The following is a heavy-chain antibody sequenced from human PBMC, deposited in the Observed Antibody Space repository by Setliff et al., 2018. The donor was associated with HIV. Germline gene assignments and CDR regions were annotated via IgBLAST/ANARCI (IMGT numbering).Heavy chain of an antibody. CDR1: GFTFSFHA. CDR3: AKGLSAFPPHGGFDK. J-gene: IGHJ3*02. Sequence: PGGSLRLSCAASGFTFSFHAMTWVRQAPGKGLEWVSLISGSGISTHYAYSVKGRFSMSRDNSKNTLSLQMNSLRAEDTAVYYCAKGLSAFPPHGGFDKWGQGTMVTVSS. V-gene: IGHV3-23*01. D-gene: IGHD3-3*02. CDR2: ISGSGIST.